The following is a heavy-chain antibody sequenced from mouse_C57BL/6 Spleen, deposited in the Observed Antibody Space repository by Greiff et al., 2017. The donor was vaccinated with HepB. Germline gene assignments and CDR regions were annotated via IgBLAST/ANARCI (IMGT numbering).Heavy chain of an antibody. Sequence: QVQLQQPGAELVRPGSSVKLSCKASGYTFTSYWMHWVKQRPIQGLEWIGNIDPSDSETHYNQKFKDKATLTVDKSSSTAYMQLSSLASEDSAVCYGASRNDYWYFDVWGTGTTVTVSS. CDR3: ASRNDYWYFDV. V-gene: IGHV1-52*01. J-gene: IGHJ1*03. CDR1: GYTFTSYW. CDR2: IDPSDSET. D-gene: IGHD2-3*01.